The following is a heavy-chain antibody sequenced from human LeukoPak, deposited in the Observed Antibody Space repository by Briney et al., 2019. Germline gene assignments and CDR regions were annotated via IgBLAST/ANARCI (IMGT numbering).Heavy chain of an antibody. Sequence: ASVKVSCKASGYTFRNYGITWVRQAPGQGLEWMGWIVTYNGNTDYAQKFQGRVIMTADTSTTTAHMELRSLRSDDTAVYYCARGRLKRVPFTKVAGALDYWGQGTRVTVSS. D-gene: IGHD6-19*01. J-gene: IGHJ4*02. CDR2: IVTYNGNT. CDR1: GYTFRNYG. V-gene: IGHV1-18*01. CDR3: ARGRLKRVPFTKVAGALDY.